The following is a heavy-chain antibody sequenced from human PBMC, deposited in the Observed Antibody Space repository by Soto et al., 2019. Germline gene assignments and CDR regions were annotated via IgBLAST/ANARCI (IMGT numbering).Heavy chain of an antibody. CDR2: INADYGNT. CDR1: GYTFYSHS. CDR3: ARCIQGDYYYGMDV. D-gene: IGHD5-18*01. V-gene: IGHV1-18*01. J-gene: IGHJ6*02. Sequence: QAQLVQSGAEVRKPGASVKVSCKASGYTFYSHSISWVRQAPGQGLEWMGRINADYGNTQYAQKFRGRVTMTTDTYTTTVYMELTHLRSDATAVYYCARCIQGDYYYGMDVWGQGTTVTVSS.